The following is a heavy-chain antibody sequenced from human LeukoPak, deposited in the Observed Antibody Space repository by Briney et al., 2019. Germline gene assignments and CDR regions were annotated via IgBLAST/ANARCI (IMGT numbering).Heavy chain of an antibody. V-gene: IGHV3-15*01. CDR3: TTRPRGFNYYYYGMDV. Sequence: GVSLRLSCAASGFTFSNAWMSWVRQAPGKGLEWVGRIKSKTDGGTTDYAAPVKGRFTISRDDSKNTLYLQMNSLKTEDTAVYYCTTRPRGFNYYYYGMDVWGQGTTVTVSS. CDR2: IKSKTDGGTT. J-gene: IGHJ6*02. CDR1: GFTFSNAW.